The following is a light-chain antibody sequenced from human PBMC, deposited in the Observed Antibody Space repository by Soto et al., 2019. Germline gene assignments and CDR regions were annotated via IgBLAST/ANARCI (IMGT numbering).Light chain of an antibody. CDR2: EVN. CDR3: SSYTFSSTLVV. V-gene: IGLV2-14*01. J-gene: IGLJ3*02. CDR1: SSDVGGYNF. Sequence: QSALTQPASVSGSPGQSITISCTGTSSDVGGYNFVSWYQQHPGKAPILMIFEVNNRPSGVADRFSGSKSGNTASLPISGLQAEDEADYYCSSYTFSSTLVVFGGGTKVTVL.